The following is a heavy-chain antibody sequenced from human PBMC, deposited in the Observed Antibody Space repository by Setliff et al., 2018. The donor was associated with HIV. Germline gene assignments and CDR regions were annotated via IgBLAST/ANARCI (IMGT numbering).Heavy chain of an antibody. V-gene: IGHV3-74*01. J-gene: IGHJ4*02. CDR3: HSGYDTEEQSYFDY. CDR1: GFTFDRYW. Sequence: PGGSLRLSCAASGFTFDRYWMHWVRQAPGKGLVWVSRVNSDGSSKNYADSVKDRFTISRDNAKNTLYLQMNSLRAEDTGVYYCHSGYDTEEQSYFDYWGQGTLVTVSS. D-gene: IGHD5-12*01. CDR2: VNSDGSSK.